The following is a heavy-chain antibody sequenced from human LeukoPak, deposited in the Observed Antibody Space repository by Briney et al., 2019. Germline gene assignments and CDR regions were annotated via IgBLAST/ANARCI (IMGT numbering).Heavy chain of an antibody. CDR3: ARWGIAAPYYYMDV. D-gene: IGHD6-13*01. V-gene: IGHV3-7*01. J-gene: IGHJ6*03. CDR1: GFTVSSNY. Sequence: GGSLRLSCAASGFTVSSNYMSWVRQAPGKGLEWVANIKQDGSEKYYVDSVKGRFTISRDNAKNSLYLQMNSLRAEDTAVYYCARWGIAAPYYYMDVWGKGTTVTVSS. CDR2: IKQDGSEK.